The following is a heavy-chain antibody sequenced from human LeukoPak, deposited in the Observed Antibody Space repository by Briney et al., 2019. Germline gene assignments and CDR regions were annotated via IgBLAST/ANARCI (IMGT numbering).Heavy chain of an antibody. CDR3: ARDRAVAGNRGWFDP. Sequence: SETLSLTCAVSGGSISSSNWWSWVRQPPGKGLEWIGGIYHSGSTNYNPSLKSRVTISLDKSKNQFSLKLNSVTAADTAVYYCARDRAVAGNRGWFDPWGQGTLVTVSS. CDR2: IYHSGST. J-gene: IGHJ5*02. CDR1: GGSISSSNW. D-gene: IGHD6-19*01. V-gene: IGHV4-4*02.